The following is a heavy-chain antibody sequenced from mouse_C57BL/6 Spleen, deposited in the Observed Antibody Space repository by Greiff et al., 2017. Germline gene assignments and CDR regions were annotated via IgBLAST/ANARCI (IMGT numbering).Heavy chain of an antibody. CDR3: ARSYGSQYYFDY. D-gene: IGHD1-1*01. Sequence: QVQLQQPGTELVKPGASVKLSCKASGYTFTSYWMHWVKQRPGKGLEWIGNINPSNGGTNYNEKFKSKATLTVDKSSITAYMQLSSLTSEDSAVYYCARSYGSQYYFDYWGQGTTLTVSS. J-gene: IGHJ2*01. CDR2: INPSNGGT. CDR1: GYTFTSYW. V-gene: IGHV1-53*01.